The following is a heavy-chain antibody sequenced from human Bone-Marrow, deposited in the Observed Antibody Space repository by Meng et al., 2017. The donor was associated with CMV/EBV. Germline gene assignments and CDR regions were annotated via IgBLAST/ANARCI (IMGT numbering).Heavy chain of an antibody. Sequence: GGSLRLSCAASGFTFSSYEMNWVRQAPGKGLEWVSYISSSGSTIYYADSVKGRFTISRDNAKNSLYLQMNSLRAEDTVVYYCARENDSGWNYYFDYWGQGTLVTVSS. J-gene: IGHJ4*02. CDR2: ISSSGSTI. V-gene: IGHV3-48*03. CDR1: GFTFSSYE. D-gene: IGHD1-1*01. CDR3: ARENDSGWNYYFDY.